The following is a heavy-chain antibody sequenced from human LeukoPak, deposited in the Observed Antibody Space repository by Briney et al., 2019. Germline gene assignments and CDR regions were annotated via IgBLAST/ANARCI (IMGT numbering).Heavy chain of an antibody. CDR1: GFPFSSYA. CDR3: AKDPNGDYIGTFDI. Sequence: GSLRLSCAASGFPFSSYAMHWVRQAPGKGLEWVAVISYDGSNKYYADSVKGRFTISRDNSKNTLYLQMNSLRAEDTAVYYCAKDPNGDYIGTFDIWGQGTMVTVSS. D-gene: IGHD4-17*01. V-gene: IGHV3-30*14. CDR2: ISYDGSNK. J-gene: IGHJ3*02.